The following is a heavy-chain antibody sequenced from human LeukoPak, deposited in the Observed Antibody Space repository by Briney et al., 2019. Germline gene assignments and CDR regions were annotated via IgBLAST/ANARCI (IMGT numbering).Heavy chain of an antibody. CDR3: ARWDYYGSGPFDY. V-gene: IGHV4-31*03. CDR1: GGSISSGGYY. Sequence: KTSETLSLTCTASGGSISSGGYYWSWIRQHPGKGLEWIGYIYYSGSTYYNPSLKSRVTISVDTSKNQFSLKLSSVTAADTAVYYCARWDYYGSGPFDYWGQGTLVTVSS. J-gene: IGHJ4*02. CDR2: IYYSGST. D-gene: IGHD3-10*01.